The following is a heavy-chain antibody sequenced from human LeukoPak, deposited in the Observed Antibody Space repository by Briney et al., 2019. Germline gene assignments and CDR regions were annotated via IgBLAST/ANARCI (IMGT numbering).Heavy chain of an antibody. V-gene: IGHV3-74*01. J-gene: IGHJ4*02. CDR3: VRSWGEDY. CDR1: GFTFSSSR. CDR2: INTDGSTT. Sequence: GGSLRLSCAASGFTFSSSRMLWVRQTPGKGLVWVSNINTDGSTTNYADSVKGRFTISRDNAKNTLFLQMNSLRAEDTAIYYCVRSWGEDYWGQGALVTVSS. D-gene: IGHD3-16*01.